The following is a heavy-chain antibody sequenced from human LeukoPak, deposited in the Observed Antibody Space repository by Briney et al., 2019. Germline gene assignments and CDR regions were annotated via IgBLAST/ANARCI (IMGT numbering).Heavy chain of an antibody. CDR3: ASYGGNSDY. J-gene: IGHJ4*02. CDR2: INHSGST. Sequence: GSLRLSCTGSGFTFSSYWMSWVRQAPGKGLEWIGEINHSGSTNYNPSLKSRVTISVDTSKNQFSLKLSSVTAADTAVYYCASYGGNSDYWGQGTLVTVSS. CDR1: GFTFSSYW. D-gene: IGHD4-23*01. V-gene: IGHV4-34*01.